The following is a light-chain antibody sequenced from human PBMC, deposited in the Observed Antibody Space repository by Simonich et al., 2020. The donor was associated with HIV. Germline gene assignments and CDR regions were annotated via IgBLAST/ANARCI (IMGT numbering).Light chain of an antibody. CDR1: QSISSN. Sequence: EIVMTQSPATLSVSPGERATLACRASQSISSNLAWYQQKPGQAPRLILYGASTRATGFPARFRGSGSGTEFTLTISSLQSEDFAVYYCQHYNSWPPTCTFGQGTKLEIK. V-gene: IGKV3-15*01. CDR3: QHYNSWPPTCT. J-gene: IGKJ2*02. CDR2: GAS.